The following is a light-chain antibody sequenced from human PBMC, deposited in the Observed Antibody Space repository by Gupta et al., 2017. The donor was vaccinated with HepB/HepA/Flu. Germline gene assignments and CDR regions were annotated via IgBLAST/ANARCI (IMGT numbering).Light chain of an antibody. CDR2: EVS. J-gene: IGLJ2*01. V-gene: IGLV2-8*01. CDR1: SSDVGGYNY. CDR3: SSYAGSNNPVV. Sequence: QSALPQPPSASGSPGPSVTISCTGTSSDVGGYNYVSWYQQHPGKAPKLMIYEVSKRPSGVPDCFSGSKSGNTASLTVSGLQAEDEADYYCSSYAGSNNPVVFGGGTKLTVL.